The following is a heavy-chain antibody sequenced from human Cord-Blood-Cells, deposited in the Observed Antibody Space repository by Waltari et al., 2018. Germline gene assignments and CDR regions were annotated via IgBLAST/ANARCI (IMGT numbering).Heavy chain of an antibody. V-gene: IGHV6-1*01. Sequence: VQLQQSGPGLVKPSQTLSLTCAISGNSVPSNTATWNWLRQSPSRGLEWLGRTYYRPKWYNDYAVSVKSRITINPDTSKNQFSLQLNSVTPEDTAVYYCARGPMDWYFDLWGRGTLVTVSS. J-gene: IGHJ2*01. CDR2: TYYRPKWYN. CDR1: GNSVPSNTAT. CDR3: ARGPMDWYFDL.